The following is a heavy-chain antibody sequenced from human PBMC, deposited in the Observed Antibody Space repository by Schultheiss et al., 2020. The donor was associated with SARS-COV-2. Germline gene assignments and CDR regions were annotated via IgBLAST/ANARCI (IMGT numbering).Heavy chain of an antibody. Sequence: SQTLSLTCTVSGGSISSYYWSWIRQPPGKGLEWIGYIYYSGSTNYNPSLKSRVTISVDTSKNQFSLNLTSVTAADTAVYYCARSSYYYDGVDVWGQGTTVTVSS. D-gene: IGHD1-7*01. CDR1: GGSISSYY. CDR3: ARSSYYYDGVDV. CDR2: IYYSGST. V-gene: IGHV4-59*01. J-gene: IGHJ6*02.